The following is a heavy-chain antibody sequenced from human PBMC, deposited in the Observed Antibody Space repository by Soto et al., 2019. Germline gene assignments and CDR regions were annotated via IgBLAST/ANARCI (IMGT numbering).Heavy chain of an antibody. CDR3: AKVGYGDPLYEGYYYYMDV. V-gene: IGHV3-30*18. CDR2: ISYDGSNK. CDR1: GFTFSSYG. D-gene: IGHD4-17*01. J-gene: IGHJ6*03. Sequence: GGSLRLSCAASGFTFSSYGMHWVRQAPGKGLEWVAVISYDGSNKYYADSVKGRFTISRDNSKNTLYLQMNSLRAEDTAVYYCAKVGYGDPLYEGYYYYMDVWGKGTTVTVSS.